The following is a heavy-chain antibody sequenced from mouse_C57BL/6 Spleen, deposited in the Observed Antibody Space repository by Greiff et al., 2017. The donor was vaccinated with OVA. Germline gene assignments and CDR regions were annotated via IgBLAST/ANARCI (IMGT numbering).Heavy chain of an antibody. V-gene: IGHV1-81*01. D-gene: IGHD1-1*01. CDR3: ARFYGSRAMDY. CDR1: GYTFTSYG. CDR2: IYPRSGNT. Sequence: VKLVESGAELARPGASVKLSCKASGYTFTSYGISWVKQRTGQGLEWIGEIYPRSGNTYYNEKFKGKATLTADKSSSTAYMELRSLTSEDSAVYFCARFYGSRAMDYWGQGTSVTVSS. J-gene: IGHJ4*01.